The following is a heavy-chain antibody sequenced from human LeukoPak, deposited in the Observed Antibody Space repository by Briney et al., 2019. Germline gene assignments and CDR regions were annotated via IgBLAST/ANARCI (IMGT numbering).Heavy chain of an antibody. CDR2: IRHDGSNE. CDR3: AKDLRGYSYGGYYFDY. Sequence: PGGSLRLSCAASGFTFSSYGMHWVRQAPGKGLEWVAFIRHDGSNEYYADSVKGRFTISRGNSKNTLYLQMNSLRTEDTAVYYCAKDLRGYSYGGYYFDYWGQGTLVTVSS. J-gene: IGHJ4*02. CDR1: GFTFSSYG. V-gene: IGHV3-30*02. D-gene: IGHD5-18*01.